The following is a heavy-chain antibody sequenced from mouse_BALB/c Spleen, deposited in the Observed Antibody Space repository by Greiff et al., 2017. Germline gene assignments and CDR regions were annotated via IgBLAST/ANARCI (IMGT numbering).Heavy chain of an antibody. CDR1: GYTFTSYY. Sequence: VKLVESGAELVKPGASVKLSCKASGYTFTSYYMYWVKQRPGQGLEWIGEINPSNGGTNFNEKFKSKATLTVDKSSSTAYMQLSSLTSEDSAVYYCTRKGAYYRYDVIFAYWGQGTLVTVSA. CDR3: TRKGAYYRYDVIFAY. D-gene: IGHD2-14*01. V-gene: IGHV1S81*02. CDR2: INPSNGGT. J-gene: IGHJ3*01.